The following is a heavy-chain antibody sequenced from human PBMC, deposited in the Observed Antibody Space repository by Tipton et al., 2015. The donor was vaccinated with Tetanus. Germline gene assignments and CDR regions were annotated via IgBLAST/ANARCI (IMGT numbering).Heavy chain of an antibody. CDR2: ISSSGRTI. CDR1: GFTLSDYY. Sequence: SLRLSCAASGFTLSDYYMSWIRQAPGKGLEWGSYISSSGRTIYYTDSVKGRFTISRDNAKNSLFLQMNSLRAEDTAVYYCARASGLADRPWDFEYWGQGTLVTVSS. V-gene: IGHV3-11*01. J-gene: IGHJ4*02. CDR3: ARASGLADRPWDFEY. D-gene: IGHD6-6*01.